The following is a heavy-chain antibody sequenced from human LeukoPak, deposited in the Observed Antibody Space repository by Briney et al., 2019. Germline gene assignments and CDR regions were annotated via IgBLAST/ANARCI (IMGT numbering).Heavy chain of an antibody. CDR3: ARDGSGYYDTSGYRN. D-gene: IGHD3-22*01. CDR1: GGSLSSGSYY. J-gene: IGHJ4*02. V-gene: IGHV4-61*02. CDR2: IYTSGST. Sequence: SETLSLTCTVSGGSLSSGSYYWSWIRQPAGKGLEWIGRIYTSGSTNYNPSLKSRVTISLDTSKNQFSLKLSSVTAADTAVYYCARDGSGYYDTSGYRNWGQGTLVTVSS.